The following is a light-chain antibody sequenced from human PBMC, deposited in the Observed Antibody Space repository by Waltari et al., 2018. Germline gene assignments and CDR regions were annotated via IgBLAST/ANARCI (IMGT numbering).Light chain of an antibody. J-gene: IGKJ4*01. CDR3: QQYDSYPLT. Sequence: IQMTQSPSTLSASVGDRVTITCRASQSISSWLAWYQQKPGQAPKLLIYMTSTLQSGVPSRFSGRGSGTEFALTISSLQPDDFATYYCQQYDSYPLTFGGGTKVEIK. V-gene: IGKV1-5*03. CDR2: MTS. CDR1: QSISSW.